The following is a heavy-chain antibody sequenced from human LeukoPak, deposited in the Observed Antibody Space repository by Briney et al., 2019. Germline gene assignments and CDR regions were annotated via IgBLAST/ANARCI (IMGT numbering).Heavy chain of an antibody. Sequence: SQTLSLTCAISGDSVSSNSASWHWIRQSPSRGLQWLGRTYYTSKWFNDYAVSLKSRIPINPDTSKNQFSLQLNSVTPEDTAVYFCARDNDYGGYYLDYWGQGTLVTVSS. CDR1: GDSVSSNSAS. D-gene: IGHD4-23*01. CDR3: ARDNDYGGYYLDY. J-gene: IGHJ4*02. V-gene: IGHV6-1*01. CDR2: TYYTSKWFN.